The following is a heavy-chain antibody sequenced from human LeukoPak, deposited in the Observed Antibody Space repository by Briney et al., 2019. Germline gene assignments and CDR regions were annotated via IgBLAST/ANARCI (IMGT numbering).Heavy chain of an antibody. D-gene: IGHD3-3*01. Sequence: GGSLRLSCAASGFTFSNYGMHWVRQAPGKGLEWVAVISYDGSNKFYADSVKGRFTISRDNSKNTMYLQMNSLRAEDTAVYYCARDGDYDFWSGYYIDYWGQGTLVTVSS. J-gene: IGHJ4*02. CDR1: GFTFSNYG. CDR2: ISYDGSNK. V-gene: IGHV3-30*19. CDR3: ARDGDYDFWSGYYIDY.